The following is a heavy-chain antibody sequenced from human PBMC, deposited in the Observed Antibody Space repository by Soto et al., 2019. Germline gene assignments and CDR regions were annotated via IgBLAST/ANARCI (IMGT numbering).Heavy chain of an antibody. CDR2: IKQDGSEK. Sequence: ESGGGLAQPGGSLRLSCAASGLTFSSDWMTWVRQAPGKGLEWVANIKQDGSEKYYVDSVKGRFTISRDNAKNSLYLQMNNLRVEDTAVDYCARGEAIGDDPWGHGTLVTVSS. CDR3: ARGEAIGDDP. V-gene: IGHV3-7*01. CDR1: GLTFSSDW. J-gene: IGHJ5*02. D-gene: IGHD3-10*01.